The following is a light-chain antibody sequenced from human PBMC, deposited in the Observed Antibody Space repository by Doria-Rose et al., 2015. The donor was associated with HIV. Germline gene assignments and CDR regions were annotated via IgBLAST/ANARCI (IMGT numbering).Light chain of an antibody. J-gene: IGKJ1*01. V-gene: IGKV3-20*01. CDR1: QSFSSTY. CDR3: HQYGTSWT. CDR2: DGS. Sequence: TQSPGTPSLSPGERAILSCRASQSFSSTYLAWYQQKPGQAPSLLIYDGSTRATGIPDRFSASGPGTDFTLTINRLEPEDFALYYCHQYGTSWTFGQGTKVEI.